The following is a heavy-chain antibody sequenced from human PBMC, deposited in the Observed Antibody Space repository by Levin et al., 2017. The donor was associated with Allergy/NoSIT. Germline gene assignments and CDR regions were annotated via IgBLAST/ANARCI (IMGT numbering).Heavy chain of an antibody. Sequence: GGSLRLSCVASGFTFSDYAMHWARQAPGRGLEWVAVISYNGNIKYNADSVKGRFTISRSNSNNTLYLQMNSLRVEDTAVYYCARDCWTYTGTRDGTDGWGQGTTVTVSS. D-gene: IGHD1-14*01. CDR1: GFTFSDYA. V-gene: IGHV3-30*04. CDR2: ISYNGNIK. J-gene: IGHJ6*02. CDR3: ARDCWTYTGTRDGTDG.